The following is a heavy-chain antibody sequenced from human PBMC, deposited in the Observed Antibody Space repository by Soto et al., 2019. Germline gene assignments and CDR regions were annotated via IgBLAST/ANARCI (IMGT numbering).Heavy chain of an antibody. V-gene: IGHV4-59*01. D-gene: IGHD2-8*01. CDR1: GGSISSYY. CDR3: ARSSNIVLMVYEYWVYWFDP. Sequence: SETLSLTCTVSGGSISSYYWSWIRQPPGKGLEWIGYIYYSGSTNYNPSLKSRVTISVDTSKNQFSLKLSSVTAADTAVYYCARSSNIVLMVYEYWVYWFDPWGQGTLVTVS. J-gene: IGHJ5*02. CDR2: IYYSGST.